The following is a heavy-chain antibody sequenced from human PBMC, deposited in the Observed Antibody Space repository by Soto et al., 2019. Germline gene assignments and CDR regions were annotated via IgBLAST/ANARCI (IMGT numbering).Heavy chain of an antibody. D-gene: IGHD6-13*01. CDR2: IHYSGST. Sequence: SETLSLTCAVSGGSIRSGDYYWGWIRQSPRKGLEWIGHIHYSGSTYHNPSLKSRVTISVDTSKNQFSLKLTSVTAADTAVYYCGRAHRDLQQLVHYYYSMDVWGQGTTVTVSS. CDR1: GGSIRSGDYY. V-gene: IGHV4-30-4*01. CDR3: GRAHRDLQQLVHYYYSMDV. J-gene: IGHJ6*02.